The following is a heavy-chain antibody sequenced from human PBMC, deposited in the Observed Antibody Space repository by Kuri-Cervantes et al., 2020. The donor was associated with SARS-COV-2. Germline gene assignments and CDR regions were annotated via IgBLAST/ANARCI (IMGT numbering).Heavy chain of an antibody. Sequence: SETLSLTCAVSGYSISSGYYWGWIRQPPGKGLEWIGSIYHSGSTYYNPSLKSRVTISVDTSKNQFSLKLSSVTAADTAVYYCARHFGGSGSYSVPFAAFDIWGQGTMVTVSS. CDR1: GYSISSGYY. J-gene: IGHJ3*02. CDR3: ARHFGGSGSYSVPFAAFDI. CDR2: IYHSGST. D-gene: IGHD3-10*01. V-gene: IGHV4-38-2*01.